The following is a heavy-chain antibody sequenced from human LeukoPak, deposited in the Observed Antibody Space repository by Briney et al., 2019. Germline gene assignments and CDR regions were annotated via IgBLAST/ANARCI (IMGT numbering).Heavy chain of an antibody. CDR1: GGSISSSSYY. Sequence: SETLSLTCTVSGGSISSSSYYWGWIRQPPGKGREWIGSIYYSGSTYYNPSLKSRVTISVDTSKNQFSLKLSSVTAADTAVYYCARFSATVTLWGQGTLVTVSS. CDR2: IYYSGST. V-gene: IGHV4-39*01. D-gene: IGHD4-17*01. J-gene: IGHJ4*02. CDR3: ARFSATVTL.